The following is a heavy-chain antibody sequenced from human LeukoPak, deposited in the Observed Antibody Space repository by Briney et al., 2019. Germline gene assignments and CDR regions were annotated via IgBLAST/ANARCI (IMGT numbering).Heavy chain of an antibody. J-gene: IGHJ4*02. Sequence: PGGSLRLSCAASGFTFSSYSMNWVRQAPGKGLEWVSSISSSSSYIYYADSVKGRFTISRDNAKNSLYLQMNSLRAEDTAVYYCARDPITIFGVVNDYWGQGTLVTVSS. V-gene: IGHV3-21*01. CDR3: ARDPITIFGVVNDY. CDR2: ISSSSSYI. D-gene: IGHD3-3*01. CDR1: GFTFSSYS.